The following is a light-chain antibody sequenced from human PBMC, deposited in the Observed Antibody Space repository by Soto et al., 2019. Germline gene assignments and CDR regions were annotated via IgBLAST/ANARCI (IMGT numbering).Light chain of an antibody. V-gene: IGKV2-28*01. J-gene: IGKJ1*01. CDR1: QSLLHSNGYNY. Sequence: DIVMTQSPLSLPVTPGEQASISCRASQSLLHSNGYNYLDWYLQKPVQAPQLLIYLGSNRASGVPDRFSGSGSGTDFTLKISRVEAEDVGVYYCMQALQTPRTFGQGTKVESK. CDR3: MQALQTPRT. CDR2: LGS.